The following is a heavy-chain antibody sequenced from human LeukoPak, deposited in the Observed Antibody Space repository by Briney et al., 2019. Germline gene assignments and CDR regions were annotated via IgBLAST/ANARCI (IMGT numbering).Heavy chain of an antibody. J-gene: IGHJ4*02. CDR2: IIPIFGTA. CDR1: GGTFSSYA. CDR3: TTSLTSGAYIDY. Sequence: SVTVSCKASGGTFSSYAISWVRQAPGQGLEWMGGIIPIFGTANYAQKFQGGVTITADKSTSTAYMELSSLRSEDTAVYYCTTSLTSGAYIDYWGQGTLVTVSS. D-gene: IGHD2-15*01. V-gene: IGHV1-69*06.